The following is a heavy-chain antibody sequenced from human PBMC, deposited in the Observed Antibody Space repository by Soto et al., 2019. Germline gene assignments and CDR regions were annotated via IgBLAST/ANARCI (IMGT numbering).Heavy chain of an antibody. CDR3: ARGPESRSTAYFDY. CDR2: ISAYTGNT. V-gene: IGHV1-18*01. Sequence: ASVKVSCKASGYTFTDYGITWVRQAPGQGLEWMGWISAYTGNTNYAQKVQGRVTTSTDTSTSTAYLELRSLRSDDTAVYYCARGPESRSTAYFDYWGQGTLVTVSS. CDR1: GYTFTDYG. D-gene: IGHD1-26*01. J-gene: IGHJ4*02.